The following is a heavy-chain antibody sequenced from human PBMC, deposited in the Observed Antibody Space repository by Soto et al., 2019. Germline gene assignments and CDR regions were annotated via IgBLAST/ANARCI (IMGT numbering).Heavy chain of an antibody. D-gene: IGHD3-10*01. Sequence: GGSLRLSCAASGFTFSSYAMSWVRQTPGKGLEWVSTISGSAGSTYYADSVKGRFTISRDNSRNTLYLQMTSLRGDDTAVYYCAKGSSSHCASFASGCSYWGQGTLVTVSS. CDR1: GFTFSSYA. CDR3: AKGSSSHCASFASGCSY. V-gene: IGHV3-23*01. J-gene: IGHJ4*02. CDR2: ISGSAGST.